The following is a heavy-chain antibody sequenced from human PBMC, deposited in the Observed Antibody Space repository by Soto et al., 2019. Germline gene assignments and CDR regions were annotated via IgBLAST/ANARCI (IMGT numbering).Heavy chain of an antibody. Sequence: SVKVSCKASGCTFSSYAISWVRQAPGQGLEWMGGIIPIFGTANYAQKFQGRVTITADESTSTAYMELSSLRSEDTAVYYCARVKEHLGYCSGGSCYTGHHWFDPWGQGTLVTVSS. V-gene: IGHV1-69*13. D-gene: IGHD2-15*01. J-gene: IGHJ5*02. CDR1: GCTFSSYA. CDR3: ARVKEHLGYCSGGSCYTGHHWFDP. CDR2: IIPIFGTA.